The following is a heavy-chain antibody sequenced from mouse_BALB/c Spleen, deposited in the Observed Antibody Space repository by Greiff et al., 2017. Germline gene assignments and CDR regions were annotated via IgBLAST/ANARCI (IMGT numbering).Heavy chain of an antibody. V-gene: IGHV14-4*02. D-gene: IGHD1-1*01. Sequence: VQLQQSGAELVRSGASVKLSCTASGFNIKDYYMHWVKQRPEQGLEWIGWIDPENGDTEYAPKFQGKATMTADTSSNTAYLQLSSLTSEDTAVYYCNYYVSSDHYAMDYWGQGTSVTVSA. J-gene: IGHJ4*01. CDR2: IDPENGDT. CDR1: GFNIKDYY. CDR3: NYYVSSDHYAMDY.